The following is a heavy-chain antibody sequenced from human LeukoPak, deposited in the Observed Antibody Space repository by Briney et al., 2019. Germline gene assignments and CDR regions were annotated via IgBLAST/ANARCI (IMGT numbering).Heavy chain of an antibody. D-gene: IGHD3-10*01. Sequence: PGGSLRLSCAASGFTFSSYSMNWVRQAPGKGLEWVSSISSSSSYIYYADSVKGRFTISRDNAKNSLYLQMNSLRAEDTAVYYCARDDMVRGVTPFYYYYYMDVWGKGTTVTVSS. V-gene: IGHV3-21*01. CDR1: GFTFSSYS. J-gene: IGHJ6*03. CDR2: ISSSSSYI. CDR3: ARDDMVRGVTPFYYYYYMDV.